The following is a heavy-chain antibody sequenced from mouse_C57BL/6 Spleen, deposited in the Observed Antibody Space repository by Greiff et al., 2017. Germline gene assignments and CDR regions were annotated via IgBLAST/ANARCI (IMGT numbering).Heavy chain of an antibody. CDR3: ARSGRTTGDFDY. D-gene: IGHD1-1*01. CDR1: GYTFTSYW. Sequence: VQLQQPGAELVKPGASVKLSCKASGYTFTSYWMHWVKQRPGQGLEWIGMIHPNSGSTNYNEKFKSKATLTVDKSSSTAYMQLSSLTSEDSAVYYCARSGRTTGDFDYWGQGTTLTVSS. J-gene: IGHJ2*01. V-gene: IGHV1-64*01. CDR2: IHPNSGST.